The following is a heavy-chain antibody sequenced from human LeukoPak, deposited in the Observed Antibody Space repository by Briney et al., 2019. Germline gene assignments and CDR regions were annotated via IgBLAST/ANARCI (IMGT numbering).Heavy chain of an antibody. CDR2: ITASSGTI. J-gene: IGHJ4*02. Sequence: PGGSLRLSCIASGFTFSRSSINWVRQSPGKGLEWISYITASSGTIYYADSVKGRFTISRGNAKNSLYLQLNSLRDEDTAVYYCARGMAASGLSDYRGQGTLVTVSS. D-gene: IGHD6-13*01. V-gene: IGHV3-48*02. CDR3: ARGMAASGLSDY. CDR1: GFTFSRSS.